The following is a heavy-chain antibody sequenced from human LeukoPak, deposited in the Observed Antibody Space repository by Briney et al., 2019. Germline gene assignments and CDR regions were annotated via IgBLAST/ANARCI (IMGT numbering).Heavy chain of an antibody. V-gene: IGHV4-39*01. CDR2: IYYSGST. CDR1: GGSISSSSYY. D-gene: IGHD3-3*01. CDR3: ARQRFHTADFDY. Sequence: SETLSLTCTVSGGSISSSSYYWGWIRQPPGKGLEWIGSIYYSGSTYYNPSLKSRITISVDMSKNQFSLKLSSVTAADTAVYYCARQRFHTADFDYWGQGTLVTVSS. J-gene: IGHJ4*02.